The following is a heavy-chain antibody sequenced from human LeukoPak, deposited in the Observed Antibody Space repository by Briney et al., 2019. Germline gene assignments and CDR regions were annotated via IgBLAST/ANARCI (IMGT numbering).Heavy chain of an antibody. CDR3: ARDYYYGSGNYYDGGYFDY. Sequence: GGSLRLSCAASGFTFSSYWMSWVRQAPGKGLEWVANIKQDGCEKYYVDSVKGRFTISRDNAKNSLYLQMNSLRVEDTAVYYCARDYYYGSGNYYDGGYFDYWGQRTLVTVSS. J-gene: IGHJ4*02. CDR1: GFTFSSYW. D-gene: IGHD3-10*01. CDR2: IKQDGCEK. V-gene: IGHV3-7*03.